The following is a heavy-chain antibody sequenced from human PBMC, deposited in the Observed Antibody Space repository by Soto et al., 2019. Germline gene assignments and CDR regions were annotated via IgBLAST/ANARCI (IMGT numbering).Heavy chain of an antibody. CDR1: GFTFSSYA. D-gene: IGHD2-2*01. V-gene: IGHV3-30-3*01. CDR2: ISYDGSNK. J-gene: IGHJ6*02. Sequence: QVQLVESGGGVVQPGRSLRLSCAASGFTFSSYAMHWVRQAPGKGLEWVAVISYDGSNKYYADSVKGRFTISRDNSKNTLYLQMNSLRAEDTAVYYCARGDCSSTSCYSARYYYYYYGMDVWGQGTTVTVSS. CDR3: ARGDCSSTSCYSARYYYYYYGMDV.